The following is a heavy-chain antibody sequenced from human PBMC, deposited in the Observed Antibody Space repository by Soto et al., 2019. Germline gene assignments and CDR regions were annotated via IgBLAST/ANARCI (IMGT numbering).Heavy chain of an antibody. J-gene: IGHJ6*02. D-gene: IGHD6-13*01. CDR2: IYSGGNT. CDR1: GFTVISNY. CDR3: ARDGSSSYYGMDV. V-gene: IGHV3-66*01. Sequence: GGSLILSCAASGFTVISNYMSWVRQAPGKGLEWVSVIYSGGNTYYADSVKGRFTISRDKSKNTLYLQMNSLRAEDTAVYYCARDGSSSYYGMDVWGQGT.